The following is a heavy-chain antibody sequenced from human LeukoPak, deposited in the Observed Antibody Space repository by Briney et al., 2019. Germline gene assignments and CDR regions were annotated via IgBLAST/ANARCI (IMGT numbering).Heavy chain of an antibody. CDR1: GFTFSNYV. J-gene: IGHJ4*02. D-gene: IGHD5-12*01. CDR3: AKAYYSGTALNYFDY. Sequence: GGSLRLSCAASGFTFSNYVMSWVRQAPGKGLEWVSAISGSGGNAYYADSVKGRFTISRDNSKNTLYLQMNSLRAEDTAVYYCAKAYYSGTALNYFDYWGQGTLVTVSS. CDR2: ISGSGGNA. V-gene: IGHV3-23*01.